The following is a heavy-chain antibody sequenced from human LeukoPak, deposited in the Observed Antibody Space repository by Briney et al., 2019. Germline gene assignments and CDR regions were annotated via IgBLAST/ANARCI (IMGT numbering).Heavy chain of an antibody. CDR2: IISGGST. J-gene: IGHJ6*02. CDR1: GGSISGFY. D-gene: IGHD5-18*01. CDR3: ARVFLDSYGYSGWYYYGMDV. V-gene: IGHV4-59*01. Sequence: SETLSLTCSVSGGSISGFYWTWIRQPPGKGLEWIGYIISGGSTTYNPSLKSRVAISLDKSKNLLSLRLNSVTAADTAVYFCARVFLDSYGYSGWYYYGMDVWGQGTTVTVSS.